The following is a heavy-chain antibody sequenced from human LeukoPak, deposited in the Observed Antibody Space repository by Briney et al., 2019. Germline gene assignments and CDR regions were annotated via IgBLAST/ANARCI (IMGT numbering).Heavy chain of an antibody. CDR1: GFTFSSYT. J-gene: IGHJ4*02. CDR3: ARDRYYVVDY. Sequence: PGGSLRLSCAASGFTFSSYTMTWVRQAPGKGLEWVSSISSSSTSIYYADSVKGRFTISRDNGKNTLYLQMNGLRAEDTAVYYCARDRYYVVDYWGQGTLVTVSS. CDR2: ISSSSTSI. V-gene: IGHV3-21*01. D-gene: IGHD1-26*01.